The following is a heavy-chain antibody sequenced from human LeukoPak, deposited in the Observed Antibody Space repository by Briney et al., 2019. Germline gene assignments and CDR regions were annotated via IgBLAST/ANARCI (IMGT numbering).Heavy chain of an antibody. J-gene: IGHJ6*02. D-gene: IGHD3-10*01. CDR1: GGSITSGY. Sequence: SETLSLTCTVSGGSITSGYWSWIRQPPGKGLECIGYIYYSETTYYNPSLKSRVTISVDTSKNQFSLKLSSVTAADTAVYYCARDTRVRGSVNYGMDVWGQGTTVTVSS. CDR2: IYYSETT. V-gene: IGHV4-59*01. CDR3: ARDTRVRGSVNYGMDV.